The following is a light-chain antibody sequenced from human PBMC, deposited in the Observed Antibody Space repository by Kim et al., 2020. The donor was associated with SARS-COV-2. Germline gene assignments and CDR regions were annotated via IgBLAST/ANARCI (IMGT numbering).Light chain of an antibody. CDR1: RGVSSNY. J-gene: IGKJ2*01. CDR3: QQDGSPLRT. CDR2: GSS. Sequence: LSPGESAPPSCAASRGVSSNYLGWYQQPPRQAPRLLIYGSSSRAAVIPDRFSGSGSGTDFTLTISRLEPEDFVVYYCQQDGSPLRTFGQGTKLEI. V-gene: IGKV3-20*01.